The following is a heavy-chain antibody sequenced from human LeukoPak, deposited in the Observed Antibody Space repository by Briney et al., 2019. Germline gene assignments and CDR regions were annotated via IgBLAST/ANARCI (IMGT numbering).Heavy chain of an antibody. CDR3: ARGSGFFYYFDY. J-gene: IGHJ4*02. CDR1: GYALTVYY. V-gene: IGHV1-2*02. D-gene: IGHD1-26*01. CDR2: INPNIGDT. Sequence: ASVKVSFKASGYALTVYYFHWVRQAPGQGLEWMGWINPNIGDTNYAEKFQGRGTLTRDTSINIAYMELSRLTSDDTAVYYCARGSGFFYYFDYWGQGTLVTVSS.